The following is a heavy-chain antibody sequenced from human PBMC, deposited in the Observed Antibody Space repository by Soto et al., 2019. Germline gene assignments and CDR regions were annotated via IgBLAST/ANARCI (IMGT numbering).Heavy chain of an antibody. CDR1: GFTFSSYG. CDR2: ISFDGINK. D-gene: IGHD6-13*01. J-gene: IGHJ6*02. Sequence: QVQLVESGGGVVQPGRSLRLSCAASGFTFSSYGMHWVRQAPGKGLEWVAVISFDGINKFYADSVKGRFTISGDKSKNSLHLQMNSLRAEDTAVYYCAKTGPAGTPWDYYYRMDVWGQGTTVTVSS. CDR3: AKTGPAGTPWDYYYRMDV. V-gene: IGHV3-30*18.